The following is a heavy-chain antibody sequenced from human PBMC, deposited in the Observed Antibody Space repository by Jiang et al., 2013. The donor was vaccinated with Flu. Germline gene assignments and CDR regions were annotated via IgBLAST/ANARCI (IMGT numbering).Heavy chain of an antibody. J-gene: IGHJ5*01. D-gene: IGHD3-9*01. CDR3: VKEMGTLSGYDDS. CDR2: INSNGGVA. CDR1: IHLQRLW. V-gene: IGHV3-23*01. Sequence: SGGGLGADGGSRETLLCNLWIHLQRLWHGPGSGQAPGKGLEWVSAINSNGGVAFYGTSVKGRFTISRDNSKNTMFLQMNNLRAEDTALYYCVKEMGTLSGYDDSWGQGTLVTVSS.